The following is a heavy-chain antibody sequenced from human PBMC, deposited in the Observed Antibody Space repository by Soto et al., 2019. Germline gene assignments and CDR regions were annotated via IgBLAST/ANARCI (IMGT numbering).Heavy chain of an antibody. CDR2: IRAHNGNT. Sequence: GASVKVSCKASGYTFTSYGISWVRQAPGQGLEWMGWIRAHNGNTNYAQKFQGRVTITADESTSTAYMELSSLRSEDTAVYYCASWSALRYYYYYGMDVWGQGTTVTVSS. CDR1: GYTFTSYG. V-gene: IGHV1-18*01. CDR3: ASWSALRYYYYYGMDV. D-gene: IGHD3-3*01. J-gene: IGHJ6*02.